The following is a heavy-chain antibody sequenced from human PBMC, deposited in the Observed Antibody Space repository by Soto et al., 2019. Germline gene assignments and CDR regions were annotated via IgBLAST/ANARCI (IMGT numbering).Heavy chain of an antibody. J-gene: IGHJ4*02. D-gene: IGHD3-22*01. CDR2: IKQDGSEK. Sequence: PGGSLRLSCAASGFTFSSYWMSWVRQAPGKGLEWVANIKQDGSEKYYVDSVKGRFTISRDNAKNSLYLQMNSLRAEDTAVYYWARGHYYDNPSYFDCWGQGTLVTVSS. V-gene: IGHV3-7*03. CDR1: GFTFSSYW. CDR3: ARGHYYDNPSYFDC.